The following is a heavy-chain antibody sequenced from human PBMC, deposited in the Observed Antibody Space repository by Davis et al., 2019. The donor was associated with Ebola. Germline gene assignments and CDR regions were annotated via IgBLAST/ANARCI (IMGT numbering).Heavy chain of an antibody. CDR2: ISTYYGNA. CDR1: GYSFSSYG. D-gene: IGHD2-15*01. J-gene: IGHJ4*02. Sequence: AASVQVSCKASGYSFSSYGITWVRQTPGRGLEWMGYISTYYGNANYAQNLQDRVTMTTDTSTRTVYMELRGLISDDTAVYFCARTVVVAATSLDSWGQGTLVTVSS. CDR3: ARTVVVAATSLDS. V-gene: IGHV1-18*01.